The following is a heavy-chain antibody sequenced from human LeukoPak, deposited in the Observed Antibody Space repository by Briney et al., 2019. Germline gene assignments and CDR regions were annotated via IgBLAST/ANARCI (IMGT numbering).Heavy chain of an antibody. CDR3: GREYSDSRYFDY. Sequence: GGSLRLSCAASGFTFRTYAMSWVRQAPGKGLEWISTITGSGGSTYYTDSVKGRFTISRDNAQNTLYLQMNSLRAEDTAVYYCGREYSDSRYFDYWGQGTLVTVSS. CDR2: ITGSGGST. D-gene: IGHD6-13*01. J-gene: IGHJ4*02. CDR1: GFTFRTYA. V-gene: IGHV3-23*01.